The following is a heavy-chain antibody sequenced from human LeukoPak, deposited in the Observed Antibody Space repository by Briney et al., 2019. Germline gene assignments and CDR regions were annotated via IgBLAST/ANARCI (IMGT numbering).Heavy chain of an antibody. V-gene: IGHV3-9*01. CDR1: GFTLDVYA. J-gene: IGHJ3*02. Sequence: AGGSLRLPCAAPGFTLDVYARPWVRQAPGKGLEWGSGISWNSGTIGYADSVKGRFTISRDNAKNSLYLQMHSLRAEDTAFYFCAKDVTGPGAFDIWGQGTMVTVSS. CDR3: AKDVTGPGAFDI. CDR2: ISWNSGTI. D-gene: IGHD1-20*01.